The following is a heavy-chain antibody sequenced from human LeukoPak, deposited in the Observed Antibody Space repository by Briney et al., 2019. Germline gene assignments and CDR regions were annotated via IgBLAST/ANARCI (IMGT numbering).Heavy chain of an antibody. CDR2: IIPIFGTA. J-gene: IGHJ6*03. CDR1: GGTFISYA. D-gene: IGHD3-22*01. CDR3: ARAMISGYSYYYYYYMDV. Sequence: SVTVSCKASGGTFISYAISWVRQAPGRGLEWMGGIIPIFGTANYAQKSQGRVTITTDEPTTTAYMELSSLRSEDTAVYYCARAMISGYSYYYYYYMDVWGKGTTVTVSS. V-gene: IGHV1-69*05.